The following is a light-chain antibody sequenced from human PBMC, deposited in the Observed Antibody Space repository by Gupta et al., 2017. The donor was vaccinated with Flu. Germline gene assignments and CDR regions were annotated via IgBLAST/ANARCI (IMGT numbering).Light chain of an antibody. CDR3: QQYSSYPSP. CDR2: KAS. CDR1: QFINKL. V-gene: IGKV1-5*03. Sequence: DIQMTQSPSTLSASVGDRVTITCRASQFINKLLAWYQQKPGKAPKVLIYKASNVASGVPARFSGSGSGTEFTLTISSLQPDDFGSYYCQQYSSYPSPFGKGTKVEIK. J-gene: IGKJ1*01.